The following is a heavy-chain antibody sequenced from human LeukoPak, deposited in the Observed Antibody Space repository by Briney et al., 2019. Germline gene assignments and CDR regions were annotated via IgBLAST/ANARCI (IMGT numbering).Heavy chain of an antibody. Sequence: KPSETLSLTCTVSGASINSHYWSWIRQPAGKGLEWIGRIYISGSTNYNSSLQSRVTMSVDTSKNQFSLKLSSVTAADTAVYYCARALNPLPGTYHFDYWGQGTLVTVSS. CDR3: ARALNPLPGTYHFDY. CDR2: IYISGST. D-gene: IGHD2-15*01. V-gene: IGHV4-4*07. J-gene: IGHJ4*02. CDR1: GASINSHY.